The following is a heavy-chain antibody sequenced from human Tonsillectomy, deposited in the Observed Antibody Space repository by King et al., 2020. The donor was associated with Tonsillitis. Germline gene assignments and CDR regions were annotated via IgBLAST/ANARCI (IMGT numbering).Heavy chain of an antibody. CDR1: VFTFSYYS. V-gene: IGHV3-21*01. Sequence: VQLVESGGGLVKPGGSLKLSCAASVFTFSYYSMNWVRQAPGEGLEWGSSISSSSTDIYYADSVKGRFTLSRDNAKNLLYLQMNSLRAEDTSVYYCARGDYYDTSGFADYWGQGTLVTVSS. J-gene: IGHJ4*02. CDR3: ARGDYYDTSGFADY. CDR2: ISSSSTDI. D-gene: IGHD3-22*01.